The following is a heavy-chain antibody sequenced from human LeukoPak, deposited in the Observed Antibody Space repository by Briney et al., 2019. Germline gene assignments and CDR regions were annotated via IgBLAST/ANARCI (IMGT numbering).Heavy chain of an antibody. D-gene: IGHD7-27*01. V-gene: IGHV1-2*02. Sequence: GATVKVSCKASGYTFTGYYMHWVRQAPGQGLEWMGWINPNSGGTNYAQKFQGRVTMTRDTSISTAYMELSRLRSDDTAVYYCARVLSGDRVVDYWGQGTLVTVSS. CDR3: ARVLSGDRVVDY. J-gene: IGHJ4*02. CDR1: GYTFTGYY. CDR2: INPNSGGT.